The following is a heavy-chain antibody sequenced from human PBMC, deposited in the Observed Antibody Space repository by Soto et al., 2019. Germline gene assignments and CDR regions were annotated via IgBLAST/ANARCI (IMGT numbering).Heavy chain of an antibody. D-gene: IGHD6-19*01. V-gene: IGHV2-26*01. Sequence: SGPTLVNPTKTLTLTCTVSGFSLTSPRMGVSWIRQSPGKALEWLAHIFWNDDTFYNISLRSRLTITKDTSKSQVVLTMTNMDPVDTATFYCAHSHSSGWYSFPYFDYWGQGTLVTVSS. CDR2: IFWNDDT. J-gene: IGHJ4*02. CDR1: GFSLTSPRMG. CDR3: AHSHSSGWYSFPYFDY.